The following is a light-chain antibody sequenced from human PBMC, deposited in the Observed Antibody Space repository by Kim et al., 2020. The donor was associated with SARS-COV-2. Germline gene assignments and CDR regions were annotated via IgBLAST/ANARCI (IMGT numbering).Light chain of an antibody. CDR2: DAS. Sequence: LSPGERATLSCRASQTVTSSYLAWYQHRPGQPPRLLIYDASKRAAGIPDRFRGSGSGTAFTLTISRVEPEDFAVYFCQQYGNPPQTFGQGTKLEIK. V-gene: IGKV3-20*01. CDR1: QTVTSSY. CDR3: QQYGNPPQT. J-gene: IGKJ2*01.